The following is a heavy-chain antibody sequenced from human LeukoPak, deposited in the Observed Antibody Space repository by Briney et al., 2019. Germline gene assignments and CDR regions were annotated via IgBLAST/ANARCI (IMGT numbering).Heavy chain of an antibody. D-gene: IGHD3-10*01. CDR2: ITASGGIT. Sequence: GGSLRLSCAVSGFIFNSYAMSWVRQAPGKGLEWVSSITASGGITHHADSVKGRFTISRDDSRNTLYLQLSSLRAEDTAVYYCAKDLITMVRGSPMDVWGQGTTVTVSS. CDR3: AKDLITMVRGSPMDV. V-gene: IGHV3-23*01. CDR1: GFIFNSYA. J-gene: IGHJ6*02.